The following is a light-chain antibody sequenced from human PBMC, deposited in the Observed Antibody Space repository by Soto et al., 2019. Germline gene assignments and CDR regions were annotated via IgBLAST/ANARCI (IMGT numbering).Light chain of an antibody. CDR1: SSNIGSNY. V-gene: IGLV1-47*01. Sequence: QSVLSQPPSASGTPGQRVTISCSGSSSNIGSNYVFWYQQLPGTAPKVLIYRNYQRPSGDPDRFSGSKSGSSASLAISGLRSEDESDYYCAAWDDSLRGWVFGGGTKLTVL. J-gene: IGLJ3*02. CDR3: AAWDDSLRGWV. CDR2: RNY.